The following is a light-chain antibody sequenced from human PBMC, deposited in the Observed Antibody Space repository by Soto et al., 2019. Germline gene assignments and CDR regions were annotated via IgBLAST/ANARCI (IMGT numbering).Light chain of an antibody. J-gene: IGLJ1*01. V-gene: IGLV2-14*03. Sequence: QSALTQPASVSGSPGQSITISCSGTSTDVGSYTYVSWYQQHPGKAPKLIIFDVYKRPSGVSNRFSGSESGNTASLTISGLQAEDEADYYCSSNPSSSSYVFGTGTKLTVL. CDR2: DVY. CDR3: SSNPSSSSYV. CDR1: STDVGSYTY.